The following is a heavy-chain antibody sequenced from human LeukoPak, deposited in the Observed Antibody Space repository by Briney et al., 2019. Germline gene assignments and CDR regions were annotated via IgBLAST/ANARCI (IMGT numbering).Heavy chain of an antibody. CDR3: ARRVLGDP. CDR2: IYHSGST. CDR1: GGSISSGGYS. V-gene: IGHV4-30-2*03. D-gene: IGHD3-16*01. J-gene: IGHJ5*02. Sequence: SETLSLTCAVSGGSISSGGYSWSWIRQPPGKGLEWIGYIYHSGSTYYNPSLKSRVTISVDTSKNQFSLKLSSVTAADTAVYYCARRVLGDPWGQGTLVTVSS.